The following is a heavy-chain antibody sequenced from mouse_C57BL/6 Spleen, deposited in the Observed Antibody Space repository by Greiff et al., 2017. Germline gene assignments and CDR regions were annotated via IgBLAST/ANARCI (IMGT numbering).Heavy chain of an antibody. Sequence: VQLQQSGPELVKPGASVKISCKASGYTFTDYYMNWVKQSHGKSLEWIGDINPNNGGTSYNQKFKGKATLTVDQSSSTAYMELRSLTSEDSAVYYCAREWVSGYWGQGTTLTVSS. J-gene: IGHJ2*01. V-gene: IGHV1-26*01. CDR1: GYTFTDYY. D-gene: IGHD3-1*01. CDR3: AREWVSGY. CDR2: INPNNGGT.